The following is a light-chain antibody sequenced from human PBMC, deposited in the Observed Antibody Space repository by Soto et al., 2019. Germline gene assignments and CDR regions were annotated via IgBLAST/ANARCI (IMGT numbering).Light chain of an antibody. J-gene: IGKJ1*01. CDR2: GAS. V-gene: IGKV3-15*01. Sequence: VMTQSPATLSVTPGERTTLSCRASQTINNNVAWYQLKDGQVPRLLIYGASTRAADVPARFSGSGSGTEFTLTISSLQSEDFAIYHCQQYDNWLTWTFGQGTKVDIK. CDR1: QTINNN. CDR3: QQYDNWLTWT.